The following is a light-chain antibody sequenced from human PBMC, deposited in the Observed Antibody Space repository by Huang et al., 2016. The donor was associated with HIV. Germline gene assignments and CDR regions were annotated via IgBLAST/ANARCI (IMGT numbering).Light chain of an antibody. V-gene: IGKV2-28*01. Sequence: DIVMTQSPLSLPVTPGEPASISCKSSHSLLHSNGYNYLDWYLQKPGQSPQLLIALGSNRASGVPDRFSGSGSGTDFTLKISRVEAEDVGVYYCMQALETPITFGQGTRLEIK. CDR2: LGS. CDR3: MQALETPIT. J-gene: IGKJ5*01. CDR1: HSLLHSNGYNY.